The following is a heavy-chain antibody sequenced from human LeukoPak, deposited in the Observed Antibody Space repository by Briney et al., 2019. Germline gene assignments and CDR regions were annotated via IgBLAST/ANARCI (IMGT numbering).Heavy chain of an antibody. V-gene: IGHV3-73*01. D-gene: IGHD2-15*01. CDR3: TSWVAASGTDY. CDR1: GFTFSGSA. J-gene: IGHJ4*02. Sequence: GGSLRLSCAASGFTFSGSAMHWVRQASGKGLEWVGRIRSKANSYATAYAASVKGRFTISRDDSKNTAYLQMNSLKTEDTAVYYCTSWVAASGTDYWGQGTLVTVSS. CDR2: IRSKANSYAT.